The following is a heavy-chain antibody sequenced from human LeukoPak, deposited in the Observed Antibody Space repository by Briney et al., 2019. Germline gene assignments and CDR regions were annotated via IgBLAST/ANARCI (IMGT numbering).Heavy chain of an antibody. Sequence: PSETLSLTCTVSGGSISSVSYYWSWIRQPAGKGLEWIGRIYTSGSTNYNPSLKSRVTISLDTSKNQFSLKLSSVTAADTAVYYCARYSSSSYDYWGQGTLVTVSS. CDR2: IYTSGST. CDR1: GGSISSVSYY. J-gene: IGHJ4*02. CDR3: ARYSSSSYDY. V-gene: IGHV4-61*02. D-gene: IGHD6-6*01.